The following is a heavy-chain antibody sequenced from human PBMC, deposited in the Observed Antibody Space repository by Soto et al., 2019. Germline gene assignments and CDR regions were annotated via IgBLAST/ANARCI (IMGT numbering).Heavy chain of an antibody. J-gene: IGHJ6*02. Sequence: GASVNVSCKASGGTFSSHAINWVRQAPGQGLEWMGRIIPILGSANYAQKFQGRVTMTTDTSTSTVYMELSRLRSDDTAVYYCAREAIVAGATTGMDVWGQGTTVTVYS. CDR2: IIPILGSA. CDR1: GGTFSSHA. CDR3: AREAIVAGATTGMDV. V-gene: IGHV1-69*04. D-gene: IGHD1-26*01.